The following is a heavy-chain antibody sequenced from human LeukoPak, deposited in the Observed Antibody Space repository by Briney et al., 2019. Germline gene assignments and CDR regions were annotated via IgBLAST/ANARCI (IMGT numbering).Heavy chain of an antibody. CDR2: VYYSGSA. Sequence: SETLSLTCTVSGGSISSGGYYWSWIRQHPGKGLEWIGYVYYSGSAYYNPSLKSRVTISVDTSENQFSLKLSSVTAADTAVYYCARVNYGSATKEDYWGQGTLVTVSS. V-gene: IGHV4-31*03. D-gene: IGHD3-10*01. CDR3: ARVNYGSATKEDY. CDR1: GGSISSGGYY. J-gene: IGHJ4*02.